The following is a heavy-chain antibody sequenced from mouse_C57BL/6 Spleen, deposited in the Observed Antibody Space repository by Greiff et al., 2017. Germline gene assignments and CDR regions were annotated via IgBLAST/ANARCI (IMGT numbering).Heavy chain of an antibody. Sequence: QVQLQQPGAELVRPGSSVKLSCKASGYTFTSYWMHWVKQRPIQGLEWIGNIDPSDSETHYNQKFKDKATLTVDKSSSTAYMQLSSLSSEDSAVYYCARGGNYGYYYAMDYWGQGTSVTVSS. CDR2: IDPSDSET. D-gene: IGHD1-2*01. V-gene: IGHV1-52*01. CDR3: ARGGNYGYYYAMDY. J-gene: IGHJ4*01. CDR1: GYTFTSYW.